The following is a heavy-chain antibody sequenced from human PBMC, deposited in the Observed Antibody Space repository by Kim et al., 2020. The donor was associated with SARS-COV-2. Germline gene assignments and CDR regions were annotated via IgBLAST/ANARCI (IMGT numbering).Heavy chain of an antibody. CDR1: GDSVSSNGVT. V-gene: IGHV6-1*01. Sequence: SQTLSLTCAISGDSVSSNGVTWNWIRQSPLRGLEWLGRTYYRSKWNNDYAASVKSRIIINADIPKNQISLQLDSVTPDDTAIYYCARDPPRCYSCFDYWGQGTLVTVSS. CDR3: ARDPPRCYSCFDY. D-gene: IGHD2-21*01. J-gene: IGHJ4*02. CDR2: TYYRSKWNN.